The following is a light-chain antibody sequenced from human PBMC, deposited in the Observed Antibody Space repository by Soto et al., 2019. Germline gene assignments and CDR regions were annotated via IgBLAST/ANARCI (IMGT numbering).Light chain of an antibody. CDR3: QQYESSPTT. Sequence: EIVLTQSPGTLSLSPGERATLSCRASQSVSSTYLAWYQQKPGQAPRLLIYGASSRATGIPDRFGGSGSGTAFTLTISRLEPEDFAVYYCQQYESSPTTFGGGTKVEIK. CDR1: QSVSSTY. CDR2: GAS. J-gene: IGKJ4*01. V-gene: IGKV3-20*01.